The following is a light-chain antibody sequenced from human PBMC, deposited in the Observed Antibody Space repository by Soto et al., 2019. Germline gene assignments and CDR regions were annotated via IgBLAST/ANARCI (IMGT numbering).Light chain of an antibody. J-gene: IGKJ4*01. CDR3: QQYGTSPPLT. CDR1: HSVISSY. V-gene: IGKV3-20*01. Sequence: EILLTQSPGTLSLSPGERATLSCRAIHSVISSYLAWYQQKPGQAPRLLIYDASSRATGIPDRFSGSGSATDFTLTISRLEPEDFAVYYCQQYGTSPPLTFGGGTKVDIK. CDR2: DAS.